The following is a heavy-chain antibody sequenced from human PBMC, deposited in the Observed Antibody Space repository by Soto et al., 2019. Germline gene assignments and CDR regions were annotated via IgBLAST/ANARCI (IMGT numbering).Heavy chain of an antibody. CDR1: GFTFSNSA. Sequence: ASVKVSCKTSGFTFSNSAVQWVRQAPGQRLEWIGWIIVANANTNYAQKVQGRVTLTRDMSTNTAYMEMSSLRSEDTAVYYCAAEVYSGGDCCHFDYWGLGTLVTVSS. D-gene: IGHD2-21*02. J-gene: IGHJ4*02. V-gene: IGHV1-58*01. CDR2: IIVANANT. CDR3: AAEVYSGGDCCHFDY.